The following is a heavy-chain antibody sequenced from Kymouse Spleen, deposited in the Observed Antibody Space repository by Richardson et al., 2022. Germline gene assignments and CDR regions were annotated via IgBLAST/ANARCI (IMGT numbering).Heavy chain of an antibody. J-gene: IGHJ4*02. V-gene: IGHV3-33*01. CDR2: IWYDGSNK. Sequence: QVQLVESGGGVVQPGRSLRLSCAASGFTFSSYGMHWVRQAPGKGLEWVAVIWYDGSNKYYADSVKGRFTISRDNSKNTLYLQMNSLRAEDTAVYYCARDGGYCSGGSCYPFDYWGQGTLVTVSS. CDR3: ARDGGYCSGGSCYPFDY. CDR1: GFTFSSYG. D-gene: IGHD2-15*01.